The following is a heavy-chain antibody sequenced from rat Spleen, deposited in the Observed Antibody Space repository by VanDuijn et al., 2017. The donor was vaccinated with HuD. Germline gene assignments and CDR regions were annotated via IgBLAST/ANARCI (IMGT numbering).Heavy chain of an antibody. CDR3: ARAGYLRDWYFDF. V-gene: IGHV5S13*01. J-gene: IGHJ3*01. D-gene: IGHD2-2*01. Sequence: EVQLVESGGGLVQPGRSLKLSCAASGFTFSDYGVAWVRQAPTKGLEWVASISTSGGTTYYGDSVKGRFTISRDNAKSSLYLQMDSLRSADTATYYCARAGYLRDWYFDFWGQGTLVTVSS. CDR2: ISTSGGTT. CDR1: GFTFSDYG.